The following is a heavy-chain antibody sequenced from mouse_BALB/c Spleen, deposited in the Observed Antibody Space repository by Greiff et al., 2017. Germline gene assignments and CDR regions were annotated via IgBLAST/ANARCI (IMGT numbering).Heavy chain of an antibody. V-gene: IGHV1-4*02. CDR2: INPSSGYT. J-gene: IGHJ3*01. CDR1: GYTFTSYT. CDR3: ARNYYGNYGFAY. Sequence: VMLVESAAELARPGASVKMSCKASGYTFTSYTMHWVKQRPGQGLEWIGYINPSSGYTEYNQKFKDKTTLTADKSSSTAYMQLSSMTSEDSAVYYCARNYYGNYGFAYWGQGTLVTVSA. D-gene: IGHD2-1*01.